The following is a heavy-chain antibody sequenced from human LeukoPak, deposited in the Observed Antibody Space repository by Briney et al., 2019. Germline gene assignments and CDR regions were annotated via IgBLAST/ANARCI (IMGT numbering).Heavy chain of an antibody. V-gene: IGHV3-11*04. D-gene: IGHD1-1*01. Sequence: GGSLRLSCAASGFTFSDYYMSWIRQAPGKGLEWVSYISSSGSTIYYADSVKGRFTISRDNAKNSLYLQMDSLRAEDTAVYYCARGTTTPLNWFDPWGQGTLVTVSS. CDR1: GFTFSDYY. CDR2: ISSSGSTI. J-gene: IGHJ5*02. CDR3: ARGTTTPLNWFDP.